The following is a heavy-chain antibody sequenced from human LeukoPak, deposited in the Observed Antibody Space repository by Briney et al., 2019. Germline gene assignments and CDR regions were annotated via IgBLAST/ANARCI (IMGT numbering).Heavy chain of an antibody. J-gene: IGHJ6*03. V-gene: IGHV4-39*07. Sequence: SETLSLTCTVSGGSISSSDSYWGWIRQPPGKGLEWIGNIYYSGTTYYSPSLKSRVTISVDTSKNQFSLKLSSVTAADTAVYYCARTTEAHSWRTRYYDYYMDVWGKGTTVTVSS. CDR1: GGSISSSDSY. D-gene: IGHD6-13*01. CDR3: ARTTEAHSWRTRYYDYYMDV. CDR2: IYYSGTT.